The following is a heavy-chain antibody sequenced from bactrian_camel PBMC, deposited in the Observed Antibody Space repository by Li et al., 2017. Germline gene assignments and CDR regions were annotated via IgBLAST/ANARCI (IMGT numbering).Heavy chain of an antibody. V-gene: IGHV3-2*01. CDR3: ATETDRCLLNRLWYNY. CDR1: GAFYNTYC. J-gene: IGHJ4*01. Sequence: QVQLVESGGGSVQAGGSLRLSCEYSGAFYNTYCMAWFRQAPGKKREGVASLDRYGGTRYADSVRGRFTISKDNAKNTLYLQMNSLKPEDIGIYYCATETDRCLLNRLWYNYWGQGTQVTVS. D-gene: IGHD3*01. CDR2: LDRYGGT.